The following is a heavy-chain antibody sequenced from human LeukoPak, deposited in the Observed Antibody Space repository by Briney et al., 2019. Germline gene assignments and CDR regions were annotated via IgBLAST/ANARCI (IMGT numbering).Heavy chain of an antibody. CDR3: ARDVFDY. CDR1: GFTFSSYE. CDR2: ISSGGSII. Sequence: PGGSLSLSCEAPGFTFSSYEMNWVRQAPGKGLEWVSYISSGGSIIYYAGSVKGRFTISRDNAKNSLYLQMNSLRAEDTAVYYCARDVFDYWGQGTLVTVSS. J-gene: IGHJ4*02. V-gene: IGHV3-48*03.